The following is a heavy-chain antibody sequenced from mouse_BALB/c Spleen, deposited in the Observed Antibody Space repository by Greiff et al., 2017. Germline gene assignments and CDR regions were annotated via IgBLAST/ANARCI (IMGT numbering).Heavy chain of an antibody. Sequence: VQLQQSGPELVRPGVSVKISCKGSGYTFTDYAMHWVKQSHAKSLEWIGVISTYYGNTNYNQKFKGKATMTVDKSSSTAYMELARLTSEDSAIYYCARSNWEGSWFAYWGQGTLVTVSA. V-gene: IGHV1-67*01. CDR3: ARSNWEGSWFAY. D-gene: IGHD4-1*01. CDR1: GYTFTDYA. J-gene: IGHJ3*01. CDR2: ISTYYGNT.